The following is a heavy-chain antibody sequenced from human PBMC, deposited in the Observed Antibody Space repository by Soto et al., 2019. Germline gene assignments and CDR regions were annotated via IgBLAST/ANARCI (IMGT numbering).Heavy chain of an antibody. CDR1: GFTFSSYG. V-gene: IGHV3-30*18. CDR3: AKPRIQLNFDDAFDI. CDR2: ISYDGSNK. J-gene: IGHJ3*02. D-gene: IGHD5-18*01. Sequence: GGSLRLSCAASGFTFSSYGMHWVRQAPGKGLEWVAVISYDGSNKYYADSVKGRFTISRDNSKNTLYLQMHSLRAEDTAVYYCAKPRIQLNFDDAFDIWGQGTMVTVSS.